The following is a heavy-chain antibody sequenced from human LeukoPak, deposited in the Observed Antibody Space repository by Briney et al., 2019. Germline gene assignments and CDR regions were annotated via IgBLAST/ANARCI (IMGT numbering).Heavy chain of an antibody. Sequence: ASVKVSCKASGYIFTSYGIHWVRQAPGQGLEWMGWINAGNGDTKYSEKFQGRVTITRDTSASTVYMELSSLRSEDTAVYYCARIYYLDYWGQGTLVTVSS. CDR1: GYIFTSYG. V-gene: IGHV1-3*01. CDR3: ARIYYLDY. CDR2: INAGNGDT. J-gene: IGHJ4*02.